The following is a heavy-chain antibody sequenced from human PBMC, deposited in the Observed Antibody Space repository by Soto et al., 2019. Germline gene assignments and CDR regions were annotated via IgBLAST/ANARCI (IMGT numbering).Heavy chain of an antibody. V-gene: IGHV3-23*01. Sequence: EVQLLESGGGLVQPGGSLRLSCAASGFTFNNYAMNWVRQAPGKGLEWVSAISGGGDTTSYADSVKGRFTVSRDGSKNTLYLQMSSLRAEDTALYYCEKGRGGSGSLTPRVDFWGQGTLVTVSS. J-gene: IGHJ4*02. CDR3: EKGRGGSGSLTPRVDF. D-gene: IGHD3-10*01. CDR1: GFTFNNYA. CDR2: ISGGGDTT.